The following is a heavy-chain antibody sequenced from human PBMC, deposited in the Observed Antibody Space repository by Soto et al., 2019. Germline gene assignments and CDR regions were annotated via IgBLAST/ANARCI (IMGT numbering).Heavy chain of an antibody. Sequence: GGSLRLSCAASGFTVSSNYMSWVRQAPGKGLEWVSVIYSGGSTYYADSVKGRFTISRDNSKNTLYLQMNSLRAEDTAVDYCASPSQESSGYSYGYHVDYWGQGT. CDR1: GFTVSSNY. CDR3: ASPSQESSGYSYGYHVDY. CDR2: IYSGGST. D-gene: IGHD5-18*01. J-gene: IGHJ4*02. V-gene: IGHV3-66*01.